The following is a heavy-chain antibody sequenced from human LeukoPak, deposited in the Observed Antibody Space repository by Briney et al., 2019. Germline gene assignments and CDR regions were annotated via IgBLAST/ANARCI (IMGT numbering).Heavy chain of an antibody. CDR3: AREKELTGGELDY. CDR2: IKQDGSEK. J-gene: IGHJ4*02. Sequence: GGSLRLSCAASGFTFSSYWMSWVRQAPGKGLEWVANIKQDGSEKYYVDSVKGRFTISRDNAKDSLYLQMNSLRAEDTAAYYCAREKELTGGELDYWGQGTLVTVSS. V-gene: IGHV3-7*01. D-gene: IGHD3-10*01. CDR1: GFTFSSYW.